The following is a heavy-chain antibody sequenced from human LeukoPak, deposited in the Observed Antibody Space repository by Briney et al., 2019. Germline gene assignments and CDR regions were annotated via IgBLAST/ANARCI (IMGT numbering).Heavy chain of an antibody. CDR3: ARGRGVVGDYYHYMDV. CDR2: INPNSGGT. V-gene: IGHV1-2*02. D-gene: IGHD2-2*01. CDR1: GYTFTGYY. Sequence: ASVKVSCKASGYTFTGYYMHWVRQAPGQGLEWMGWINPNSGGTNYAQKFQGRVTMTRDTSISTAYMELSRLRSDDTAVYYCARGRGVVGDYYHYMDVWGKGTTVTISS. J-gene: IGHJ6*03.